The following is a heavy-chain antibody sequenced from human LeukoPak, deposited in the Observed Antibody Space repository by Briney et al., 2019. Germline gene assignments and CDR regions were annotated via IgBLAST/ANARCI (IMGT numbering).Heavy chain of an antibody. D-gene: IGHD3-16*02. CDR3: ARGSFGGVIVTKGIDP. CDR2: IYYSGST. Sequence: PSETLSFTCTVSGGSISSYYWSWIRQPPGKGLEWIGYIYYSGSTYYNPSLKSRVTISVDTSKNQFSLKLSSVTAADTAVYYCARGSFGGVIVTKGIDPWGQGTLVTVSS. CDR1: GGSISSYY. J-gene: IGHJ5*02. V-gene: IGHV4-30-4*08.